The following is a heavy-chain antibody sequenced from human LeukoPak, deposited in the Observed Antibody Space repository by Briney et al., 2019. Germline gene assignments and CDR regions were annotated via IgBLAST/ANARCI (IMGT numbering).Heavy chain of an antibody. Sequence: GGSLRLSCAASGFTFSSYGMHWVRQAPGKGLEWVAVISYDGSNKYYAGSVKGRFTISRDNSKNTLYLQMNSLRAEDTAVYYCAKEGPRYCSGGSCYCLDYWGQGTLVTVSS. J-gene: IGHJ4*02. CDR1: GFTFSSYG. CDR2: ISYDGSNK. CDR3: AKEGPRYCSGGSCYCLDY. V-gene: IGHV3-30*18. D-gene: IGHD2-15*01.